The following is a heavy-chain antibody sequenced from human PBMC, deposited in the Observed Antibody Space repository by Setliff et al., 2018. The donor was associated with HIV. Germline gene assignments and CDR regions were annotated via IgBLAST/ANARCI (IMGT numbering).Heavy chain of an antibody. Sequence: SETLSLTCTVSGGSIISSSFYWGWIRQSPGKGLEWIGSIYYTGSTHYNPSLKSRVTMSVDTSKNQFSLKLSSVTVAETAVYYCARVPSSDSSPFDYWGQGSLVTVSS. CDR3: ARVPSSDSSPFDY. CDR2: IYYTGST. J-gene: IGHJ4*02. D-gene: IGHD3-22*01. V-gene: IGHV4-39*01. CDR1: GGSIISSSFY.